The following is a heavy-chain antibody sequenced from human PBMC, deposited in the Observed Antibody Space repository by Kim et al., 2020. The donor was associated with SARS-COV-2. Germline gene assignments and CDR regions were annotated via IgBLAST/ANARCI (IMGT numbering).Heavy chain of an antibody. V-gene: IGHV3-15*01. J-gene: IGHJ5*02. D-gene: IGHD6-13*01. CDR3: TTDYRDVTVAGA. Sequence: DYAAHVQGGFTISRDDSKNPVYLKMNSLETEDTAVYYCTTDYRDVTVAGAWGQGTLVTVSS.